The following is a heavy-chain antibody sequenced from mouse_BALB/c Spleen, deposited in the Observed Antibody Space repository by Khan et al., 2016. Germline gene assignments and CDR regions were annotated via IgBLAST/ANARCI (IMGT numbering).Heavy chain of an antibody. CDR3: ARRGYGSSRYAVDY. D-gene: IGHD1-1*01. V-gene: IGHV3-2*02. J-gene: IGHJ4*01. Sequence: EVQLQESGPGLVKPSQSLSLTCTVTGYSITSDYAWNWIRQFPGNKLEWMGYISYSGSTSYNPSLKSRISITRDTSKNQFFLQLNSVTTEATATYHWARRGYGSSRYAVDYWGQGTSVTVSS. CDR2: ISYSGST. CDR1: GYSITSDYA.